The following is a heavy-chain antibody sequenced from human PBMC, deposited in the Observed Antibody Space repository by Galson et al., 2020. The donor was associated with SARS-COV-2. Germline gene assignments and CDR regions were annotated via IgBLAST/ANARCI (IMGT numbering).Heavy chain of an antibody. J-gene: IGHJ4*02. CDR1: GFTFSRYW. V-gene: IGHV3-7*04. CDR2: INQDGSDN. D-gene: IGHD5-12*01. CDR3: ARDLGLVATCYFVS. Sequence: GGSLRLSCAASGFTFSRYWMSWVRQAPGKGLEWVANINQDGSDNNYVDSVKGRFTISRDNAKNSLYLQMNSLRAEDTAVYYCARDLGLVATCYFVSWGQGNLVSVSS.